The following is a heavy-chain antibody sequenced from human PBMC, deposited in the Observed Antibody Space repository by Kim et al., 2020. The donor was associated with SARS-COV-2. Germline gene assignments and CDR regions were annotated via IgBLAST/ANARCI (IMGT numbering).Heavy chain of an antibody. J-gene: IGHJ6*02. CDR2: INHSRST. V-gene: IGHV4-34*01. CDR3: ARAYVGVVYYYYGMDF. Sequence: SETLSLTCAVYGGSFSGYYWSWIRQPPGKGLEWIGEINHSRSTNYNPSLKSRVTITVDTSKNQFSLQLRSVTAADTAAYYCARAYVGVVYYYYGMDFWG. CDR1: GGSFSGYY. D-gene: IGHD2-15*01.